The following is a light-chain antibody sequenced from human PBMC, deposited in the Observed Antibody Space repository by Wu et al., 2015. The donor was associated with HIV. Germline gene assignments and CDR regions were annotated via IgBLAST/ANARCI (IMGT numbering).Light chain of an antibody. V-gene: IGKV1-33*01. Sequence: DIQMTQSPSSLSASVGDRVTISCQASQDISNYLNWYQQKVGKAPKLLIYDASNLEKGAPSGLSGSGAGTNFTFTISRLQPEDIATYYCQQYKSLPITFGGGPRWRSN. J-gene: IGKJ4*01. CDR3: QQYKSLPIT. CDR1: QDISNY. CDR2: DAS.